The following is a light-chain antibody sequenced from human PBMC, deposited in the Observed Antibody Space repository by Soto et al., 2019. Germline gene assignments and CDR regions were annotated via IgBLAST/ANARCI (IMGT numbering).Light chain of an antibody. J-gene: IGKJ5*01. V-gene: IGKV3-11*01. CDR3: QQRSHWPIT. Sequence: EIVLTQSPATLSLSPGERATLSCRASQSVSSYLAWYQQKPGQAPRLLIYDASNRATGIPARFSGGGSGTDFTLTISSLEPEDFALYYCQQRSHWPITFGQGTRREIK. CDR2: DAS. CDR1: QSVSSY.